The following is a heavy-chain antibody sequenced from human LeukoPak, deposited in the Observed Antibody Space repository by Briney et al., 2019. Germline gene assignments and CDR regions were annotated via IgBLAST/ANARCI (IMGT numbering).Heavy chain of an antibody. D-gene: IGHD1-7*01. CDR3: VKEQFPRSKQELFDY. Sequence: PGGSLRLSCAASGFTFSSYAMSWVRQAPGHGLEWVSAISGSGGSTYYADSVKGRLTTSRDNSKNTLYLQMNSLRAEDKAVYFCVKEQFPRSKQELFDYWGQGTLVTVSS. V-gene: IGHV3-23*01. CDR2: ISGSGGST. J-gene: IGHJ4*02. CDR1: GFTFSSYA.